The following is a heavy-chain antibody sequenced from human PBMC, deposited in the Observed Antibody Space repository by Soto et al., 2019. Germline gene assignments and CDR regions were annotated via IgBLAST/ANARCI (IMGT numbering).Heavy chain of an antibody. D-gene: IGHD6-19*01. J-gene: IGHJ4*02. CDR2: INQDGREK. V-gene: IGHV3-7*01. Sequence: AWLSMRLSWAAAGCTGSSFWVSWICQTKGKGLEWVANINQDGREKCYVDSVGGRFTISRDNAKSSLYLVMNSLRAEDAAVYYCARGSYNSGPYYFDYWGQGALVTVSS. CDR3: ARGSYNSGPYYFDY. CDR1: GCTGSSFW.